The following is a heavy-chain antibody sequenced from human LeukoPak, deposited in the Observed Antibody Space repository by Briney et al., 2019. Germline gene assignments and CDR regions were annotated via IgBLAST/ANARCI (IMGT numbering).Heavy chain of an antibody. CDR3: ACYGIAPPY. CDR1: GFTFSSYG. Sequence: GGSLRLSCAASGFTFSSYGMHWVRQAPGKGLEWVAIIWYDGSNKYYADSVKGRFTISRDNSKDTLYLQMNSLRAEDTAVYYCACYGIAPPYWGQGTLVTVSS. CDR2: IWYDGSNK. V-gene: IGHV3-33*01. J-gene: IGHJ4*02. D-gene: IGHD2-15*01.